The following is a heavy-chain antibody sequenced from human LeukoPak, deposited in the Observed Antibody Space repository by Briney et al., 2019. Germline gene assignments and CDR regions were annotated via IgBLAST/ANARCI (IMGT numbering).Heavy chain of an antibody. Sequence: GGSLRLSCAASGFTFSIYSMNWVRQAPGKGLEWLSSITSSSKYIYYADSVKGRFTISRDNVQNSLYPQMNSLRAEDTAMYYCARDRGYFDNWGQGTLVTVSS. J-gene: IGHJ4*02. CDR2: ITSSSKYI. CDR3: ARDRGYFDN. CDR1: GFTFSIYS. V-gene: IGHV3-21*01.